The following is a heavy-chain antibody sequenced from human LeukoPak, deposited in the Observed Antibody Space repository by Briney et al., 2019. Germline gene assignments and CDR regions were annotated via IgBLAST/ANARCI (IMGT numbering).Heavy chain of an antibody. CDR3: AKDMYYYDSSGYQEGFAFDI. J-gene: IGHJ3*02. V-gene: IGHV3-23*01. CDR1: GFTFSSYA. Sequence: GGSLRLSCAASGFTFSSYAVSWVRQAPGKGLEWVSAISGSGGSTYYADSVKGRFTISRDNSKNTLYLQMNSLRAEDTAVYYCAKDMYYYDSSGYQEGFAFDIWGQGTMVTVSS. CDR2: ISGSGGST. D-gene: IGHD3-22*01.